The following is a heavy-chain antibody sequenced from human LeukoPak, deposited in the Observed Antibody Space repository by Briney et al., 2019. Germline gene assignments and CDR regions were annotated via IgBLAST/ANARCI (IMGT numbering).Heavy chain of an antibody. J-gene: IGHJ4*02. V-gene: IGHV1-69*06. CDR1: GGTVSSYA. CDR2: VIPIFGTA. CDR3: ASTTPIAVAGTFFDY. D-gene: IGHD6-19*01. Sequence: ASVKVSCKASGGTVSSYAISWVRQAPGQGLEWMGGVIPIFGTANYAQKFQGRVTITADKSTSTAYMELSSLRSEDTAVYYCASTTPIAVAGTFFDYSGPGTLVTVSS.